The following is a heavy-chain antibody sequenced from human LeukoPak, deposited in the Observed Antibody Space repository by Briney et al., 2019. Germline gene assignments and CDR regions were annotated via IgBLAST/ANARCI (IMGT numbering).Heavy chain of an antibody. V-gene: IGHV3-30*04. CDR3: ARDFRPEVGATTAFDY. CDR2: ISYDGSNK. D-gene: IGHD1-26*01. CDR1: GFTFSTYE. Sequence: GGSLRLSCAASGFTFSTYEMHWVRQAPGKGLEWVAVISYDGSNKYYADSVKGRFTISRDNSKNTLYLQKNSLRAEDTAVYYCARDFRPEVGATTAFDYWGQGTLVTVSS. J-gene: IGHJ4*02.